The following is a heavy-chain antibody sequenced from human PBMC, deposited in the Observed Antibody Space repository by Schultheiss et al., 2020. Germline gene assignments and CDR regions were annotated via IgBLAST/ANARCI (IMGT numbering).Heavy chain of an antibody. Sequence: SETLSLTCAVYGGSFSGYYWSWIRQPPGKGLEWIGSIYYSGSTYYNPSLKSRVTISVDTSKNQFSLKLSSVTAADTAVYYCARERDSYAHFDYWGQGTLVTVSS. CDR3: ARERDSYAHFDY. CDR1: GGSFSGYY. J-gene: IGHJ4*02. CDR2: IYYSGST. D-gene: IGHD5-18*01. V-gene: IGHV4-34*01.